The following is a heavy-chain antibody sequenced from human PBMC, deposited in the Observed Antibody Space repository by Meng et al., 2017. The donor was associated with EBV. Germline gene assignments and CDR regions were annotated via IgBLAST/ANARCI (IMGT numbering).Heavy chain of an antibody. CDR3: VRDLCLRIGECV. Sequence: VQARVVGMKPGSSGKVCCKGSADKLNNFGISVVRQGPGQGLGWLGDITPVFGIANYAESFQGRVNISADTSTRAAYMDLCSLRSDETAVYYCVRDLCLRIGECVWGQGTLVTVSS. D-gene: IGHD5/OR15-5a*01. J-gene: IGHJ4*02. V-gene: IGHV1-69*17. CDR2: ITPVFGIA. CDR1: ADKLNNFG.